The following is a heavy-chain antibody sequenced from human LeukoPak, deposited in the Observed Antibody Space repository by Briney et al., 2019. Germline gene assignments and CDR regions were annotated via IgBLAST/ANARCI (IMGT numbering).Heavy chain of an antibody. CDR1: GFIFSDYW. CDR3: TGGAIGAPGTIDY. D-gene: IGHD6-13*01. J-gene: IGHJ4*02. CDR2: IKSDGSGT. Sequence: GGSLRLSCAASGFIFSDYWMHWVRQAPGKGLVWVSRIKSDGSGTNYADSVKGRFTISRDNAKNTLYLQMNSLRAEDTAVYYCTGGAIGAPGTIDYWGQGTLVTVSS. V-gene: IGHV3-74*01.